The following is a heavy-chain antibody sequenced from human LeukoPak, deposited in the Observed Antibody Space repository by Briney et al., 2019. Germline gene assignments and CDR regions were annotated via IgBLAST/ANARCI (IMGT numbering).Heavy chain of an antibody. CDR1: GYTLTELS. CDR3: ATMYSGSYGDAFDI. V-gene: IGHV1-24*01. CDR2: FDPEDGET. Sequence: GASVKVSCKVSGYTLTELSMHWVRQAPGKGLEWMGGFDPEDGETIYAQKFQGRVTMTEDTSTDTAYMELSSLRSEDTAVYYCATMYSGSYGDAFDIWGQGTMVTVSS. D-gene: IGHD1-26*01. J-gene: IGHJ3*02.